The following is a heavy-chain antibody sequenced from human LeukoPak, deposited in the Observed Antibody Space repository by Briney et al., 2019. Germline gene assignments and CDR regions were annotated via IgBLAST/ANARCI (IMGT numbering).Heavy chain of an antibody. D-gene: IGHD4-11*01. CDR3: ARVSLGSNYGHENFDY. V-gene: IGHV3-21*01. CDR2: ISSSSSYI. Sequence: PGGSLRLSCAASGFTFSSYRMNWVRQAPGKGLEWVSSISSSSSYIYYADSVKGRFTISRDNAKNSLYLQMNSLRAEDTAVYYCARVSLGSNYGHENFDYWGQGTLVTVSS. J-gene: IGHJ4*02. CDR1: GFTFSSYR.